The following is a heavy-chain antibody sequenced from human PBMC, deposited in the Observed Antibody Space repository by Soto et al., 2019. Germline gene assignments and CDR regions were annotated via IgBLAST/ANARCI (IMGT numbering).Heavy chain of an antibody. Sequence: SLKVSCMASGGTFSSYAISWVRQAPGQGLEWKGGIIPIFGTAKYAQKFQGRVTITADESTSTAYRGLSSLRSEDTAVYYCGGDVYCSSTSSYPGSYGMDVWGQGTTVTVTS. CDR3: GGDVYCSSTSSYPGSYGMDV. J-gene: IGHJ6*02. CDR2: IIPIFGTA. CDR1: GGTFSSYA. V-gene: IGHV1-69*13. D-gene: IGHD2-2*01.